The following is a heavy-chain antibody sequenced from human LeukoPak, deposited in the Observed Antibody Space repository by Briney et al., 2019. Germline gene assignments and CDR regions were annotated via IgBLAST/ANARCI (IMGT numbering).Heavy chain of an antibody. CDR2: IYYSGNT. CDR3: ARDWITGTGDAFDI. CDR1: GGSISSFY. Sequence: PSETLSLTCTVSGGSISSFYWSWIRQPPGKGLEWIGYIYYSGNTNYSPSRKSRVTMSVDTSKNQFSLKLSSVTAADTAVYYCARDWITGTGDAFDIWGQGTMVTVSS. D-gene: IGHD1-7*01. V-gene: IGHV4-59*01. J-gene: IGHJ3*02.